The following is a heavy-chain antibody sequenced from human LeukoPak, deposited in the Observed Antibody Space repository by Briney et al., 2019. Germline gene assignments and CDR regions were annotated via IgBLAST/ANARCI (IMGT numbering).Heavy chain of an antibody. CDR2: ISSSSSYI. CDR3: ARSIVGATTGYYFDY. CDR1: GFTFSSYS. D-gene: IGHD1-26*01. V-gene: IGHV3-21*01. Sequence: PGGSLRLSCAASGFTFSSYSMNWVRQAPGKGLEWVSSISSSSSYIYYADSVKGRFTISRDNAKNSLYLQMNSLRAEDTAVYYCARSIVGATTGYYFDYWGQGTLVTVSS. J-gene: IGHJ4*02.